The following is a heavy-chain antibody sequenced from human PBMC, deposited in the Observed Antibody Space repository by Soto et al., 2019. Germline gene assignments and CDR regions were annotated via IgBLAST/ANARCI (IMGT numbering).Heavy chain of an antibody. D-gene: IGHD3-9*01. V-gene: IGHV4-30-4*02. CDR1: GGSISSGDYY. Sequence: SETLSLTCTVSGGSISSGDYYWSWIRQPPGKGLEWIGYIYYSGSTYYNPSLKSRVTISVDTSKNQFSLKLSSVTAADTAVYYCATSSPDYDILTGYYQHYYFDYWGQGTLVTVSS. J-gene: IGHJ4*02. CDR2: IYYSGST. CDR3: ATSSPDYDILTGYYQHYYFDY.